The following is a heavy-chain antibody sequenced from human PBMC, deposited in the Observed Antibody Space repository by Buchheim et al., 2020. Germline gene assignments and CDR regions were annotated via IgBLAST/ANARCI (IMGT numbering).Heavy chain of an antibody. CDR2: INHSGST. CDR1: GGSFSGYY. Sequence: QVQLQQWGAGLLKPSETLSLTCAVYGGSFSGYYWSWIRQPPGKGLEWIGEINHSGSTNYNPSLKSRVTISVDTSKNQFSLKLSSVTAADTAVYYCARERIVGATTYYYYYYGMDVWGQGTT. CDR3: ARERIVGATTYYYYYYGMDV. D-gene: IGHD1-26*01. V-gene: IGHV4-34*01. J-gene: IGHJ6*02.